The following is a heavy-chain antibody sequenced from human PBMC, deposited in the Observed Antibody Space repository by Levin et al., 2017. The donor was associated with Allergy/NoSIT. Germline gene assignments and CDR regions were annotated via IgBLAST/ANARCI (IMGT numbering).Heavy chain of an antibody. Sequence: PGGSLRLSCAAFGFTFSSYDMTRVRQAPGKGLEWVSAISAGGDTTYYAESVRGRFTISRDNSKFTVYLQMNSLRAEDTAVYYCANRQDSGGIHDTSGHNLCWGRGTLVTVSS. D-gene: IGHD3-22*01. CDR3: ANRQDSGGIHDTSGHNLC. V-gene: IGHV3-23*01. CDR2: ISAGGDTT. CDR1: GFTFSSYD. J-gene: IGHJ4*02.